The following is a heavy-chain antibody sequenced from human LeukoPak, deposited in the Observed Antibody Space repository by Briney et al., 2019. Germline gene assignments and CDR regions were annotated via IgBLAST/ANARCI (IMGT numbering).Heavy chain of an antibody. Sequence: SQTLSLTCAVSGGSISSGGYSWSWIRQPPGKGLEWIGYIYHSGSTYYNPSLKSRVTISVGRSKNQFSLKLSSVTAADTAVYYCARVLLPQYYFDYWGQGTLVTVSS. CDR1: GGSISSGGYS. D-gene: IGHD3-10*01. J-gene: IGHJ4*02. V-gene: IGHV4-30-2*01. CDR3: ARVLLPQYYFDY. CDR2: IYHSGST.